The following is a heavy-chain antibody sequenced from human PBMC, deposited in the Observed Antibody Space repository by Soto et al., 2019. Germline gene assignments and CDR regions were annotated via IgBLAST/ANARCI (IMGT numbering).Heavy chain of an antibody. J-gene: IGHJ6*02. Sequence: PSETLSLTCTVSGGSITTAGYSWSWIRQPPGKALEWIGYVYHTGNAYPKPSLKSRVTISLDRSKNQFSLKMTSVTAADTALYYLASRPVYYHRLGGLGQGTTVTVSS. V-gene: IGHV4-30-2*01. CDR3: ASRPVYYHRLGG. CDR1: GGSITTAGYS. CDR2: VYHTGNA. D-gene: IGHD3-16*01.